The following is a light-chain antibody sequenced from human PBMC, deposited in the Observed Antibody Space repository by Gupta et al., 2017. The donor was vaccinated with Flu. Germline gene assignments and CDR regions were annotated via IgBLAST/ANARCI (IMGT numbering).Light chain of an antibody. CDR1: QSVSSY. CDR3: QQRSNWPVT. Sequence: EIVLTQSPATLSLSPGERATLSCRASQSVSSYLAWYQQKPGQAPRLLIYDASNRATGIPARFSGSGSGTEFTLTISSREPEDFAVYYCQQRSNWPVTFGQGTKVEIK. CDR2: DAS. V-gene: IGKV3-11*01. J-gene: IGKJ2*01.